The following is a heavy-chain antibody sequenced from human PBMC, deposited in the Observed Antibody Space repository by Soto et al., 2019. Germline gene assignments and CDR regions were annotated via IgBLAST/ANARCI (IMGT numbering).Heavy chain of an antibody. CDR1: GFTFSSFW. D-gene: IGHD3-3*01. J-gene: IGHJ5*02. Sequence: GGSLRLSCVVSGFTFSSFWMNWVRQGPGKGLEWVGNINTDGSQTQFVDSVKGRFTISRDNSKNTLYLQMNSLRAEDTAVYYCARDPAYYDFLSGSSWFDPWGQGALVTVSS. CDR3: ARDPAYYDFLSGSSWFDP. CDR2: INTDGSQT. V-gene: IGHV3-7*01.